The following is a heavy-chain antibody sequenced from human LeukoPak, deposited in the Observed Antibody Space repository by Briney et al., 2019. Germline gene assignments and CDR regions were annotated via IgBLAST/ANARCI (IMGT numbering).Heavy chain of an antibody. V-gene: IGHV3-23*01. D-gene: IGHD3-10*01. Sequence: GGSLRLSCAASGFPFSSYAMSWVRQAPGKGLEWVSAISFSKSSTYYADSVRGRFTTSRDNSKGTLYLQMNSLRVEDTAIYYCAKLAHPELRDCWFDPWGQGTLVTVSS. CDR1: GFPFSSYA. CDR3: AKLAHPELRDCWFDP. J-gene: IGHJ5*02. CDR2: ISFSKSST.